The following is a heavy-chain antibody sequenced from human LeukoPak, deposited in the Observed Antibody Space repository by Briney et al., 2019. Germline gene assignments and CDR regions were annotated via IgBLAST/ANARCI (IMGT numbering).Heavy chain of an antibody. CDR3: ARSSIAARPGWFDP. Sequence: PGGSLRLSCAASGFTFSSYAMSWVRQAPGKGLEWVSAISGSGGSTYYADSVKGRFTISRDNSKNTLYLQMNSLRAEDTAIYYCARSSIAARPGWFDPWGQGTLVTVSS. CDR2: ISGSGGST. D-gene: IGHD6-6*01. J-gene: IGHJ5*02. V-gene: IGHV3-23*01. CDR1: GFTFSSYA.